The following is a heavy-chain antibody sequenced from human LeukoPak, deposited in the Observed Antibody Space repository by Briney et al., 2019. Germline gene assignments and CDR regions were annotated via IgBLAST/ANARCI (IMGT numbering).Heavy chain of an antibody. D-gene: IGHD4-17*01. CDR3: ARDPDGDYDFDY. J-gene: IGHJ4*02. CDR1: GFSFNDYG. Sequence: GGSLRLSCAASGFSFNDYGINWVRRAPGKGLVWLSHTNSNGAVISYADSVKGRFTVSRDTAKSSLYLQMNGLRVEDTAIYFCARDPDGDYDFDYWGQGTLVTVSS. CDR2: TNSNGAVI. V-gene: IGHV3-48*01.